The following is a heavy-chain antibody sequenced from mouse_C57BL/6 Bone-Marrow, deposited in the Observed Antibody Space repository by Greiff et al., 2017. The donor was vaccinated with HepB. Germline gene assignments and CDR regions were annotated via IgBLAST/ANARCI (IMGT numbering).Heavy chain of an antibody. CDR3: AREHYYGSSYDWYFDV. CDR1: GFTFSSYA. CDR2: ISDGGSYT. D-gene: IGHD1-1*01. J-gene: IGHJ1*03. V-gene: IGHV5-4*01. Sequence: DVKLVESGGGLVKPGGSLKLSCAASGFTFSSYAMSWVRQTPEKRLEWVATISDGGSYTYYPDNVKGRFTISRDNAKNNLYLQMSHLKSEDTAMYYCAREHYYGSSYDWYFDVWGTGTTVTVSS.